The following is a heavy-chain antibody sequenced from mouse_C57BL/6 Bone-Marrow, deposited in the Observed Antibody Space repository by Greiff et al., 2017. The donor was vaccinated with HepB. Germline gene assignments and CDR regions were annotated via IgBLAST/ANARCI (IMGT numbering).Heavy chain of an antibody. V-gene: IGHV3-6*01. CDR3: ARDYDYDP. J-gene: IGHJ2*01. CDR2: ISYDGSN. Sequence: EESGPGLVKPSQSLSLTCSVTGYSITSGYYWNWIRQFPGNKLEWMGYISYDGSNNYNPSLKNRISITRDTSKNQFFLKLNSVTTEDTATYYCARDYDYDPWGQGTTLTVSS. CDR1: GYSITSGYY. D-gene: IGHD2-4*01.